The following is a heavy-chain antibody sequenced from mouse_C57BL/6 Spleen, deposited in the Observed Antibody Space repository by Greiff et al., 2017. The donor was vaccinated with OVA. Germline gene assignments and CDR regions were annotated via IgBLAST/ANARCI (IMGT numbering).Heavy chain of an antibody. CDR1: GYTFTSYW. V-gene: IGHV1-50*01. J-gene: IGHJ2*01. Sequence: QVQLQQPGAELVKPGASVKLSCKASGYTFTSYWMQWVKQRPGQGLEWIGEIDPSDSYTNYNQKFKGKATLTVDTSSSTAYMQLSSLTSEDSAVYYCARKEDGYYGFDYWGQGTTLTVSS. D-gene: IGHD2-3*01. CDR3: ARKEDGYYGFDY. CDR2: IDPSDSYT.